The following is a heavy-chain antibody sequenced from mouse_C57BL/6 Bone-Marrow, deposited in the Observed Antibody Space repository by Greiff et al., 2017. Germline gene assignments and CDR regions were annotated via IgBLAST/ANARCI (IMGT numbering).Heavy chain of an antibody. CDR3: ARGDGFAY. V-gene: IGHV1-80*01. J-gene: IGHJ3*01. CDR2: IYPGDGDT. Sequence: VQVVESGAELVKPGASVKISCKASGYAFSSYWMNWVKQRPGKGLEWIGQIYPGDGDTNYNGKFKGKATLTADTSSSTAYMQRSSLTSEDSAVYFCARGDGFAYWGQGTRVTVSA. CDR1: GYAFSSYW.